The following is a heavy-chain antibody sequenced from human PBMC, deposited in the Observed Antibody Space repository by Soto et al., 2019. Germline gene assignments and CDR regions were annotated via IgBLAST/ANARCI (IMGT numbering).Heavy chain of an antibody. Sequence: QVQLVQSGAEVKKPGSSVKVSCEASGGSFTSYIFTWVRQAPGQGLEWMGRIIPIQGTANYALKFQDRVTITPEKSTNKAYMGLRSLRPEDTALYYCAKSFVFVDHAYLDGWGKGTTVTGSS. V-gene: IGHV1-69*08. CDR1: GGSFTSYI. CDR2: IIPIQGTA. J-gene: IGHJ6*03. D-gene: IGHD2-21*01. CDR3: AKSFVFVDHAYLDG.